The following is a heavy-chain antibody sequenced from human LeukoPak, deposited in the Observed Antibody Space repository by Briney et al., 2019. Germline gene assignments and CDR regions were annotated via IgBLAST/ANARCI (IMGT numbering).Heavy chain of an antibody. CDR1: GYTFTSYG. V-gene: IGHV1-18*01. J-gene: IGHJ4*02. CDR3: ARERDVAYYYGSGSQAADY. CDR2: ISAYNGNT. D-gene: IGHD3-10*01. Sequence: ASVKVSCKASGYTFTSYGISWVRQAPGQGLEWMGWISAYNGNTNYAQKLQGGVSMTTDTSTSTAYMELRSLRSDDTAVYYCARERDVAYYYGSGSQAADYWGQGTLVTVSS.